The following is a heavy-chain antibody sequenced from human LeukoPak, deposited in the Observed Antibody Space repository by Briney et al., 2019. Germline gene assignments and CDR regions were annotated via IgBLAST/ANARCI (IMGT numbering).Heavy chain of an antibody. Sequence: SETLSLTCSVSGGSITSHYCIWIRQTPGKGLEWVGSFYQSGSTNYNPSLKSRLTIAVDTYKNQFSLQLTSVTAADTAVYYCASHNSGWYNYYMDVWGAGTTVTVSS. CDR3: ASHNSGWYNYYMDV. V-gene: IGHV4-59*08. J-gene: IGHJ6*03. CDR1: GGSITSHY. CDR2: FYQSGST. D-gene: IGHD6-19*01.